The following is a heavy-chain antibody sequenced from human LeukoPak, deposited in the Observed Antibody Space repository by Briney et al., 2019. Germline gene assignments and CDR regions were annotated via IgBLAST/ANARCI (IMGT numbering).Heavy chain of an antibody. Sequence: VGSLRLSCAASGFTFSAYEMDWVRQAPGKGLEWISYISSSGSTIYHADSVKGRFTISRDDAKNSLYLQMNSLRAEDTAVYYCAKEVTPNYSGFDAFDIWGQGTMVTVSS. V-gene: IGHV3-48*03. CDR1: GFTFSAYE. CDR3: AKEVTPNYSGFDAFDI. D-gene: IGHD2-15*01. CDR2: ISSSGSTI. J-gene: IGHJ3*02.